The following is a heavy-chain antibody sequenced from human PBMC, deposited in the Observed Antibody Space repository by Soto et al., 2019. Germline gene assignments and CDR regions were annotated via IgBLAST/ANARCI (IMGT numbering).Heavy chain of an antibody. V-gene: IGHV4-59*01. Sequence: QVQLQESGPGLVKPSETLFLTCTVSGGSIRSYYWSWIRQPPGKGLEWIGYIYYSGSTNYNPSLKSRVTISVDTSKNQFSLKLSSVTAADTAVYYCARRYGDAVDYWGQGTLVTVSS. CDR1: GGSIRSYY. D-gene: IGHD4-17*01. CDR2: IYYSGST. CDR3: ARRYGDAVDY. J-gene: IGHJ4*02.